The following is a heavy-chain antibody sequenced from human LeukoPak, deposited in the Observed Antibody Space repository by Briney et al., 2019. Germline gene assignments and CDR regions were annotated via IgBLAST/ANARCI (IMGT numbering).Heavy chain of an antibody. CDR3: TRINYG. D-gene: IGHD3-16*01. Sequence: PGRSLRLSCAASGFTFSSYWMHWVRQAPGKGLMWVSRINSDGSTTSYADSVKGRFTISRDNAKNTLYLQMNNLRVEDTAVYYCTRINYGWGQGTLVTVSS. CDR2: INSDGSTT. CDR1: GFTFSSYW. V-gene: IGHV3-74*01. J-gene: IGHJ4*02.